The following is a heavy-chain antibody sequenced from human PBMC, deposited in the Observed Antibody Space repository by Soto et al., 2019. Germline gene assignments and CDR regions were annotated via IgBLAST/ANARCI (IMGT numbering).Heavy chain of an antibody. V-gene: IGHV3-30*18. Sequence: GGSLRLSCAASGFTFSSYGMHWVRQAPGKGLEWVAVISYDGSNKYYADSVKGRFTISRDNSKNTLYLQMNSLRAEDTAVYYCAKAWSSSWEGLIDYWGQGTLVTVSS. CDR1: GFTFSSYG. J-gene: IGHJ4*02. D-gene: IGHD6-13*01. CDR2: ISYDGSNK. CDR3: AKAWSSSWEGLIDY.